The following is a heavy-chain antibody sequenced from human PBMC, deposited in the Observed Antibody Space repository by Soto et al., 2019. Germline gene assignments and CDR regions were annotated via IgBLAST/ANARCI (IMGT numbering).Heavy chain of an antibody. CDR3: ARAPGGDYDYIWGSYRPPAYFDY. D-gene: IGHD3-16*02. CDR2: ISSSRSYI. CDR1: GFTISGYS. Sequence: GGSLRLSCTASGFTISGYSMNWVRQAPGKGLEWVSSISSSRSYIYYADSVKGRFTISRDNAKNSLYLQMNSLRAEDTAVYYCARAPGGDYDYIWGSYRPPAYFDYWGQGTLVTVSS. J-gene: IGHJ4*02. V-gene: IGHV3-21*01.